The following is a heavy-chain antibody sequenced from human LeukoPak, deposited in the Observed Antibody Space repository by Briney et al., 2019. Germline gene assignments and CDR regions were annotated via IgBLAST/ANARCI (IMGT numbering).Heavy chain of an antibody. CDR2: IKSKTDGGTT. CDR3: TTIAAIDYYYDSSGYCLKY. V-gene: IGHV3-15*01. Sequence: GGSLRLSCTASGFTFGDYAMSWVRQAPGKGLEWVGFIKSKTDGGTTDYAAPVKGRFTISRDDSKNTLYLQMNSLKTEDTAVYYCTTIAAIDYYYDSSGYCLKYWGQGTLVTVSS. J-gene: IGHJ4*02. CDR1: GFTFGDYA. D-gene: IGHD3-22*01.